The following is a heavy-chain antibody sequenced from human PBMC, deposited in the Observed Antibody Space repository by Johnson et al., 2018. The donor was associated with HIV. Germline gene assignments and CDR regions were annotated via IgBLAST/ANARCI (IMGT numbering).Heavy chain of an antibody. D-gene: IGHD3-16*01. CDR1: GFTFSSYA. V-gene: IGHV3-66*01. CDR2: VYSGGYT. CDR3: ARDVKVCAFDI. Sequence: VQLVESGGGVVQPGRSLRLSCAASGFTFSSYAMSWVRQAPGRGLEWVSVVYSGGYTYYADSVKGRFTISRDTSKNTLYLQMNSLRAEDTAVYYCARDVKVCAFDIWGQGTMVTVSS. J-gene: IGHJ3*02.